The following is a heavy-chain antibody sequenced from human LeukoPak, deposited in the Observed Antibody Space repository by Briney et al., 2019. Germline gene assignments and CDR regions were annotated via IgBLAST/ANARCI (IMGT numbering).Heavy chain of an antibody. Sequence: PSAPVKVSCKASGYTFTSYYIHWVRQAPGQGLEWMGIINPSGGSTSYAQMFQGRVTMTRDTSTSTVYMELSSLRSEDTAVYYCAREWELQRYYGMDVWGQGTTVTVSS. CDR2: INPSGGST. CDR1: GYTFTSYY. V-gene: IGHV1-46*01. D-gene: IGHD1-26*01. J-gene: IGHJ6*02. CDR3: AREWELQRYYGMDV.